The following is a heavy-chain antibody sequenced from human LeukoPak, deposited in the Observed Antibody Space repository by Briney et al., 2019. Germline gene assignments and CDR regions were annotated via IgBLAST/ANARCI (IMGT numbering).Heavy chain of an antibody. CDR3: ARVVVVVVAAHYYYYMDV. Sequence: ASVKVSCKASGYTFTSYDINWVRQATGQGLEWMGWMNPNSGNTGYAQKFQGRVTMTRNTSISTAYMELSSLRSEDTAVYYCARVVVVVVAAHYYYYMDVWGKGTTVTISS. D-gene: IGHD2-15*01. V-gene: IGHV1-8*01. J-gene: IGHJ6*03. CDR2: MNPNSGNT. CDR1: GYTFTSYD.